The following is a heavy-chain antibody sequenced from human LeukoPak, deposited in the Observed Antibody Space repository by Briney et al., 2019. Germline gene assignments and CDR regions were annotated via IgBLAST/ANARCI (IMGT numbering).Heavy chain of an antibody. D-gene: IGHD3-10*01. CDR2: ISSSSSYI. Sequence: GGSLRLSCAASGFTFSSYSMNWVRQAPGKGLEWVSSISSSSSYIYYADSVKGRFTISRDNAKNSLYLQMNSLRAEDTAVYYCAKVSWFGLSGFDYWGQGTLVTVSS. V-gene: IGHV3-21*01. J-gene: IGHJ4*02. CDR3: AKVSWFGLSGFDY. CDR1: GFTFSSYS.